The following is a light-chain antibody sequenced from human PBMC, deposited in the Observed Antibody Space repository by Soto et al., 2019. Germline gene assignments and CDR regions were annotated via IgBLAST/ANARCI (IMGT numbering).Light chain of an antibody. CDR1: QSVSGW. CDR2: SAS. Sequence: DIQMTQSPSTLSASVGDRVTITCRASQSVSGWLAWYRQKPGKAPELLIYSASTLETGVPSLFSGSGSVTEFTLTVSSLQPDDFATYYCQQYETYPLTFGGGTKIDI. J-gene: IGKJ4*01. V-gene: IGKV1-5*03. CDR3: QQYETYPLT.